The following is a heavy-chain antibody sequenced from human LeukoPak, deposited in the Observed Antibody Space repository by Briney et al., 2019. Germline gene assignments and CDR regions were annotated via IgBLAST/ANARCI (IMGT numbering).Heavy chain of an antibody. D-gene: IGHD7-27*01. J-gene: IGHJ4*02. CDR2: IYHSGST. Sequence: SETLSLTCTVSGGSISSGGYYWSWIRQPPGRGLEWIGYIYHSGSTYYNPSLKSRVTISVDTSKNQFSLKLSSVTAADTAVYYCARSTELGRQDFDYWGQGTLVTVSS. CDR1: GGSISSGGYY. CDR3: ARSTELGRQDFDY. V-gene: IGHV4-30-2*01.